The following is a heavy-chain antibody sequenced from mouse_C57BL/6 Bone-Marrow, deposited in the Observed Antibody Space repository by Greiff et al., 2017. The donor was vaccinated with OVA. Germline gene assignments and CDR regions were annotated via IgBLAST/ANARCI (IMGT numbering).Heavy chain of an antibody. Sequence: EVQLQQSGGGLVQPGGSMKLSCAASGFTFSDAWMDWVRQSPEKGLEWVAEIRNKANNHATYYAVSVKGRFTISRDDSKSSVYLQMNSLRAEDTGIYYGTGDYDPYFCYWGQGTTLTVSS. CDR2: IRNKANNHAT. V-gene: IGHV6-6*01. J-gene: IGHJ2*01. CDR3: TGDYDPYFCY. D-gene: IGHD2-4*01. CDR1: GFTFSDAW.